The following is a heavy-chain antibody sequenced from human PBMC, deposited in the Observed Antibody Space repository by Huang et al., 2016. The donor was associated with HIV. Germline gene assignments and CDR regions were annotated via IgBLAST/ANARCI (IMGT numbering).Heavy chain of an antibody. CDR2: SNAGSGGT. V-gene: IGHV1-3*01. Sequence: QVQLVQSGSELRRPGASVRVSCQASGYTFTSYPIHWMRQAPGHRVEWMGRSNAGSGGTKYSEKFQGRLTITRDTDANIVYMELSSLRAEDTAVYYCVREGLEFTNYGGQGTLVTVSS. D-gene: IGHD1-1*01. CDR3: VREGLEFTNY. CDR1: GYTFTSYP. J-gene: IGHJ4*02.